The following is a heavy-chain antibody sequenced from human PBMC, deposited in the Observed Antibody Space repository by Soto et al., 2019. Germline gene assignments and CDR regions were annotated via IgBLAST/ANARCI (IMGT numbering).Heavy chain of an antibody. CDR3: ARPEYCSRTACSDFDY. D-gene: IGHD2-2*01. CDR2: IYPGDSDT. Sequence: GESLKISCKGSGYTFTNYWIGWVRQMPGKGLEWMGIIYPGDSDTTYSPSFQGQVTISADKSISTAYLQWSSLKASDTAIYYCARPEYCSRTACSDFDYGGQETQVTAPS. CDR1: GYTFTNYW. J-gene: IGHJ4*02. V-gene: IGHV5-51*01.